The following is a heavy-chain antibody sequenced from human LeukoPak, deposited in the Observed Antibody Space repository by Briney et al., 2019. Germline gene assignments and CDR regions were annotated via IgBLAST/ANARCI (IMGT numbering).Heavy chain of an antibody. CDR1: GFTFSSYA. V-gene: IGHV3-30-3*01. D-gene: IGHD3-22*01. J-gene: IGHJ4*02. CDR3: ARAITMIVVGHFDY. CDR2: ISYDGSNK. Sequence: GGSLRLSCAASGFTFSSYAMHWVRQAPGKGLEWVAVISYDGSNKYYADSVKGRFTISRDNSKNTLHLQMNSLRAEDTAVYYCARAITMIVVGHFDYWGQGTLVTVSS.